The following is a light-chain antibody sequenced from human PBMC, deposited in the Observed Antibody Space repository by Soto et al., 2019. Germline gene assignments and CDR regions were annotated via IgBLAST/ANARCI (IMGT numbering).Light chain of an antibody. CDR3: LQHSSFPRT. CDR1: QGIRNY. Sequence: DIQMTQSPSAMSASVGDRVTITCRASQGIRNYLAWFQQKPGKVPKRLIYSASNLQNGVPSRFSCSGSGPEFTLTIRSLQPEDCTTYHCLQHSSFPRTFRQGIKLEIK. J-gene: IGKJ2*01. V-gene: IGKV1-17*03. CDR2: SAS.